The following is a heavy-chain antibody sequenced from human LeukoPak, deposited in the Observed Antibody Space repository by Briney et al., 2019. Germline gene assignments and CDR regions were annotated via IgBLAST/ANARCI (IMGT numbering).Heavy chain of an antibody. D-gene: IGHD6-13*01. V-gene: IGHV4-34*01. J-gene: IGHJ4*02. CDR3: ARFRRIAAAGTEYYFDY. CDR1: GGSFSGYY. CDR2: INHSGST. Sequence: SETLSLPCAVYGGSFSGYYWSWIRQPPGKGLEWIGEINHSGSTNYNPSLKSRVTISVDTSKNQFSLKLSSVTAADTAVYYCARFRRIAAAGTEYYFDYWGQGTLVTVSS.